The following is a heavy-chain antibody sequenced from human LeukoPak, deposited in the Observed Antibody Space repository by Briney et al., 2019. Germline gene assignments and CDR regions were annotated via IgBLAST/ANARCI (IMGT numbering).Heavy chain of an antibody. CDR1: GFTFRTYW. J-gene: IGHJ4*02. Sequence: PGGSLRLSCAVSGFTFRTYWMHWVRQVPGEGLVWVSRINEDGSITNYADSVKGRFSISRDNAKNTLYLQMNSLRAEDTAVYFCARGLPGGTARQLDVFDYWGQGTLVTVSS. CDR2: INEDGSIT. V-gene: IGHV3-74*01. D-gene: IGHD5-24*01. CDR3: ARGLPGGTARQLDVFDY.